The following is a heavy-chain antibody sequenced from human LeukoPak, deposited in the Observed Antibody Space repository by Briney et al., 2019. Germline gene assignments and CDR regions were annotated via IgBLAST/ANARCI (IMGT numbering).Heavy chain of an antibody. V-gene: IGHV4-61*02. CDR3: ARDFRGRGRFDP. J-gene: IGHJ5*02. CDR2: IYTSGST. Sequence: SETLSLTCTVSGGSISSGSYYWSWIRQPAGKGLEWIGRIYTSGSTNYNPSPKSRVTISVDTSKNQFSLKLSSVTAADTAVYYCARDFRGRGRFDPWGQGTLVTVSS. D-gene: IGHD3-10*01. CDR1: GGSISSGSYY.